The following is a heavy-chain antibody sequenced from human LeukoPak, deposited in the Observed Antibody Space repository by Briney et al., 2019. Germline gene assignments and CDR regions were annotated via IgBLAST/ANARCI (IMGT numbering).Heavy chain of an antibody. D-gene: IGHD3-10*01. CDR1: GVSISSSNSY. J-gene: IGHJ3*02. CDR3: ARSDGYGLVGI. V-gene: IGHV4-39*07. CDR2: IYYSGNT. Sequence: SETLSLTCTVSGVSISSSNSYWGWIRQPPGKGLEWIGSIYYSGNTYYNASLKSQVIIIIDTPKNHFSLTLSSVTAADTAVYYCARSDGYGLVGIWGQGTMVTVSS.